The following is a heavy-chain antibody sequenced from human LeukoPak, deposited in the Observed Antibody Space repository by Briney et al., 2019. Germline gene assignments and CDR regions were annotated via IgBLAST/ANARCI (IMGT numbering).Heavy chain of an antibody. CDR3: ARGGMGVRGAEDDAFDI. CDR2: ISPSGGST. Sequence: GASVKVSCKTSGYTFTSYYMHWVRQAPGQGLEWMGIISPSGGSTSYAQKFQGRVTMTRDTSTSTVYMELSSLRSEDTAVYYCARGGMGVRGAEDDAFDIWGQGTMVTVSS. J-gene: IGHJ3*02. CDR1: GYTFTSYY. V-gene: IGHV1-46*01. D-gene: IGHD3-10*01.